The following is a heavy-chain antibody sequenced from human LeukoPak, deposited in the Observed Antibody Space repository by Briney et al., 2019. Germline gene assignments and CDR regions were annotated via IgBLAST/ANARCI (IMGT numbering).Heavy chain of an antibody. Sequence: PGGSLRLSCGASKFTFSSYVMNWVRQAPGKGLEWVSSISSNSYEIYYADSVKGRFTISRDNSKNTLYLQMNSLRAEDTAVYYCAKDWYYYDSSALGAFDYWGQGTLVTVSS. J-gene: IGHJ4*02. CDR1: KFTFSSYV. CDR3: AKDWYYYDSSALGAFDY. D-gene: IGHD3-22*01. V-gene: IGHV3-21*06. CDR2: ISSNSYEI.